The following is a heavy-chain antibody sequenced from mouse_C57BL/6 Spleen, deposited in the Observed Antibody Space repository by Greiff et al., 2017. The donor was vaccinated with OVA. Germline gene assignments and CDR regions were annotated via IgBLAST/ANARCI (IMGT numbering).Heavy chain of an antibody. J-gene: IGHJ2*01. CDR2: IDPSDSET. CDR1: GYTFTSYW. CDR3: ARWGGPFDY. Sequence: QVQLQQSGAELVSPGSSVKLSCKASGYTFTSYWMHWVKQRPIQGLEWIGNIDPSDSETHYNQKFKDKATLTVDKSSSTAYMQLSSLTSEDSAVYYCARWGGPFDYWGQGTTLTVSS. V-gene: IGHV1-52*01.